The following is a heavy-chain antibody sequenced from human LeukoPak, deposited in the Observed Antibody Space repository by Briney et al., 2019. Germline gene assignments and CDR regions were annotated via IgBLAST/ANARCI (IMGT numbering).Heavy chain of an antibody. V-gene: IGHV4-31*03. CDR3: ARDMTDWWFDP. CDR2: IYYSGST. J-gene: IGHJ5*02. D-gene: IGHD3-9*01. CDR1: GGSISCGGYY. Sequence: SQTLSLTCTVSGGSISCGGYYWSWIRLHPGKGLEWIGYIYYSGSTHYNPSLKSRVTISVDTSKNQFSLKLSSVTAADTAVYYCARDMTDWWFDPWGQGTLVTVSS.